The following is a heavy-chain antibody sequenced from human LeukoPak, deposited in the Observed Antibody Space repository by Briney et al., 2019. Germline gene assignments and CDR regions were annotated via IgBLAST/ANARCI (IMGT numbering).Heavy chain of an antibody. Sequence: GASVNVSCTASGYTFTSYAMHWVRQAPGQRLEWMGWINAGNGNTKYSQKFQGRVTITRDTSASTAYMELSSLRSEDTAVYYCARGQDRGYSYGSFDYWGQGTLVTVSS. CDR2: INAGNGNT. J-gene: IGHJ4*02. D-gene: IGHD5-18*01. CDR3: ARGQDRGYSYGSFDY. CDR1: GYTFTSYA. V-gene: IGHV1-3*01.